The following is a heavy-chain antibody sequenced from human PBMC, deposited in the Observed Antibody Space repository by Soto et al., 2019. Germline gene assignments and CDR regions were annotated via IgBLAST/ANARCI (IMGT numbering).Heavy chain of an antibody. D-gene: IGHD3-10*01. Sequence: EVQLVESGGGLVKPGGSLRLSCAASGFTFSNAWMNWVRQAPGKGLEWVGRIKSKTDGGTTDYAAPVKGRFTISRDDSKNTLYLQMNSLKTEDTAMYYCTTELITLSSSRTLWFGEFDPWGQGTLVTVSS. CDR3: TTELITLSSSRTLWFGEFDP. J-gene: IGHJ5*02. CDR1: GFTFSNAW. V-gene: IGHV3-15*07. CDR2: IKSKTDGGTT.